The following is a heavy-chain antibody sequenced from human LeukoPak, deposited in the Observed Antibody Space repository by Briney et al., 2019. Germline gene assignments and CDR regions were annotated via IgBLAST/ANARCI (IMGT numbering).Heavy chain of an antibody. D-gene: IGHD6-6*01. CDR1: GGSFSGYY. CDR2: INHSGST. J-gene: IGHJ5*02. CDR3: ARGTGIAARRVWFDP. Sequence: SETLSLTCAVYGGSFSGYYWSWIRRPPGKGLEWIGEINHSGSTNYNPSLKSRVTISVDTSKNQFSLKLSSVTAADTAVYYCARGTGIAARRVWFDPWGQGTLVTVSS. V-gene: IGHV4-34*01.